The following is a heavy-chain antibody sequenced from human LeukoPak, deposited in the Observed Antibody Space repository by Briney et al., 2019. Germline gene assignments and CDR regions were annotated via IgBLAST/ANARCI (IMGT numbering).Heavy chain of an antibody. D-gene: IGHD3-22*01. CDR3: ARGSRYYSDSSGYYYFDY. Sequence: GGSLRLSCAASEFTASSNYMNWVRQAPGKGLEWVSVIYSGGSTYYADSVKGRFTISRDNSKNTLYLQMNSLRAEDTAVYYCARGSRYYSDSSGYYYFDYWGQGTLVTVSS. J-gene: IGHJ4*02. CDR1: EFTASSNY. V-gene: IGHV3-53*01. CDR2: IYSGGST.